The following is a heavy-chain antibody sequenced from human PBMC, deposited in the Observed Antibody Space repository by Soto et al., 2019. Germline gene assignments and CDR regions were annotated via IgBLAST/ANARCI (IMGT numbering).Heavy chain of an antibody. CDR2: INPLKGDT. CDR1: GYSFTSYG. Sequence: QALLEQSGAEVRKPGASVKVSCKASGYSFTSYGISWVRQAPGQGLEWMGWINPLKGDTQQSQKFLGRVIMTTDTSTSTAFLEMKRLTSDDTAMYYCAKDSGARQEYFQDWGQGTLITVSS. V-gene: IGHV1-18*01. D-gene: IGHD4-17*01. CDR3: AKDSGARQEYFQD. J-gene: IGHJ1*01.